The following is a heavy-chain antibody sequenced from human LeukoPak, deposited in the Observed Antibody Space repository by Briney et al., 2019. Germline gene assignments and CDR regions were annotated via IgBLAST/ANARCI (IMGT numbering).Heavy chain of an antibody. CDR1: GYTFTTYP. V-gene: IGHV1-18*01. CDR2: ITTYNGDT. CDR3: ARAVSQHYYMDV. Sequence: ASVKVSCETSGYTFTTYPINWVRQAPGQGLEWMGWITTYNGDTNYAQNLQGRVTMTADTSTSTAYMELRSLRSDDTAVYYCARAVSQHYYMDVWGKGTTVTVSS. J-gene: IGHJ6*03.